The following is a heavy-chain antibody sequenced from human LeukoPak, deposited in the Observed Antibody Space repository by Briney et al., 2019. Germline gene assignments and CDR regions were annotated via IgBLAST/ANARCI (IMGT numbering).Heavy chain of an antibody. Sequence: RAGGSLRLSCAASGFTFSDYYMSWIRQAPGKGLEWVSYISSSGSTIYYADSVKGRFTISRDNAKNSLYLQMNSLRAEDTVVYYCASWPGGWYGEDSWGQGTLVTVSS. V-gene: IGHV3-11*01. CDR3: ASWPGGWYGEDS. CDR1: GFTFSDYY. CDR2: ISSSGSTI. D-gene: IGHD6-19*01. J-gene: IGHJ4*02.